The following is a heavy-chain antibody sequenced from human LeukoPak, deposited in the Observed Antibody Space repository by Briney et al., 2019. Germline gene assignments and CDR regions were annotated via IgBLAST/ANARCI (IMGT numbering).Heavy chain of an antibody. CDR1: GYTFTNYG. V-gene: IGHV1-18*01. CDR2: ISGYNGNT. CDR3: ARDIATVQHQD. D-gene: IGHD1-1*01. Sequence: ASVKVSCKTSGYTFTNYGISWVRQAPGQGLEWMGWISGYNGNTNYVQKFRGRAAMTIDTSTSTVYMDLRSLRSDDTAVYYCARDIATVQHQDWGQGTLVTVSS. J-gene: IGHJ4*02.